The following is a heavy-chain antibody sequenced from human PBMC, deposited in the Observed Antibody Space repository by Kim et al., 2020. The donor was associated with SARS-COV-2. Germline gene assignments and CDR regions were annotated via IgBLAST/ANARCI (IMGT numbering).Heavy chain of an antibody. CDR2: IYSDGTT. V-gene: IGHV3-53*04. D-gene: IGHD2-2*02. J-gene: IGHJ5*01. Sequence: GGSLRLSCAASGFTVSNNYLAWVRQAPGMGLEWVSVIYSDGTTYYADSGKGRFTISRHNSKNTLYLQMNSPKPGDTAVFYCARGYCGSTTSCYIGWFDSWGQGTLVTVSS. CDR1: GFTVSNNY. CDR3: ARGYCGSTTSCYIGWFDS.